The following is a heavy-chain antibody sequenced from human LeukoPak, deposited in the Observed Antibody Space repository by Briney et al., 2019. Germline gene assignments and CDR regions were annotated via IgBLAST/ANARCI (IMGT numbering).Heavy chain of an antibody. J-gene: IGHJ3*02. CDR1: GFIFDSYS. CDR2: ISSGGSTI. Sequence: GGSLRLSCAASGFIFDSYSMNWVRQAPGKGLEWVSYISSGGSTINYADSVKGRFTISRDNAKNSLYLQMNSLRAEDTAVYYCARDIAPSAIPDAFDIWGQGTMVTVSS. V-gene: IGHV3-48*01. D-gene: IGHD2-2*02. CDR3: ARDIAPSAIPDAFDI.